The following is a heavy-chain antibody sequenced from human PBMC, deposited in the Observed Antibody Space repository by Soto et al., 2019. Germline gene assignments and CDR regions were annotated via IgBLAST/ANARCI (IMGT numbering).Heavy chain of an antibody. CDR3: ARTFVDGMAGFGP. CDR2: ISSGGTYT. J-gene: IGHJ5*02. Sequence: PGGSLRLSCAVSGFTVSGSHMTWVRQAPGKGLVWVSRISSGGTYTNYADSVKGRFTISRDSARNTLFLQMNYLTGEDTAVYYCARTFVDGMAGFGPWGQGTLVTVSS. CDR1: GFTVSGSH. D-gene: IGHD2-15*01. V-gene: IGHV3-74*01.